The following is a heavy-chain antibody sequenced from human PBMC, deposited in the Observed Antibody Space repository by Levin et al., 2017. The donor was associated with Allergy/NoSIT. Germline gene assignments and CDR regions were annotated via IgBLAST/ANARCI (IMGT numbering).Heavy chain of an antibody. J-gene: IGHJ4*02. Sequence: GESLKISCKGSGYSFTSYWIGWVRQMPGKGLEWMGIIYPGDSDTRYSPSFQGQVTISADKSISTAYLQWSSLKASDTAMYYCARTDYGGNSGLTRPFDYWGQGTLVTVSS. CDR2: IYPGDSDT. CDR3: ARTDYGGNSGLTRPFDY. D-gene: IGHD4-23*01. CDR1: GYSFTSYW. V-gene: IGHV5-51*01.